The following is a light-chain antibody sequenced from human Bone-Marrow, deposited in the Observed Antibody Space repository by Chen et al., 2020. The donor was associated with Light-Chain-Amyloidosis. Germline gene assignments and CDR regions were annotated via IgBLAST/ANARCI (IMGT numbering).Light chain of an antibody. J-gene: IGLJ2*01. CDR1: CSNNGPSYD. Sequence: QSVLTQPPSVSGAPCQRVTISCTGGCSNNGPSYDVNWYQQLPGSAPRLLIYDNNNRPSGGPDRCAGSRSGTSASRASTGLQAEDEAEYYCQSYDSSLRGLIFGGGTKLTVL. CDR2: DNN. V-gene: IGLV1-40*01. CDR3: QSYDSSLRGLI.